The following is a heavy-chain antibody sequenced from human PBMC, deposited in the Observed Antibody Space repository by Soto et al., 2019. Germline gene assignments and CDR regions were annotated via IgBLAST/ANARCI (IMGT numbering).Heavy chain of an antibody. V-gene: IGHV1-18*01. CDR1: GYTFTSYG. CDR3: ARDLGEYYYDSSGPFDY. CDR2: ISAYNGNT. Sequence: QVQLVQSGAEVKKPGASVKVSCKASGYTFTSYGISWVRQAPGQGLEWMGWISAYNGNTNYAQELQGRVTMTTDTSTSTAYMELRSLRSDDTAVYYCARDLGEYYYDSSGPFDYWGQGTLVTVSS. D-gene: IGHD3-22*01. J-gene: IGHJ4*02.